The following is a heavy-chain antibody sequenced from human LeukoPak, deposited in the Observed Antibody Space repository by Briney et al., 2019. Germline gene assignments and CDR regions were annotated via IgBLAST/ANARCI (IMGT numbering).Heavy chain of an antibody. CDR2: INPNSGGT. Sequence: ASVKVSCKASGYTFTGYYMHWVRQAPGQGLEWMGRINPNSGGTNYAQKFQGRVTMTRDTSISTAYMELSRLRSDDTAVYCCARDWNYGRNWFDPWGQGTLVTVSS. V-gene: IGHV1-2*06. J-gene: IGHJ5*02. CDR1: GYTFTGYY. CDR3: ARDWNYGRNWFDP. D-gene: IGHD1-7*01.